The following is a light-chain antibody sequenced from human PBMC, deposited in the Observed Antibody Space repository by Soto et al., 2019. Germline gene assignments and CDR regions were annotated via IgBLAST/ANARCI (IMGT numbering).Light chain of an antibody. Sequence: QSVLTQPPSASGSPGQSVTISCTGTSSDVGAYNYVSWYQQYPGKAPKLMISEVTKRPSGVPDRFSGSKSGNTASLTVSGLQVEDEADYYCSSYAGSDNLIFGGGTKLTVL. CDR3: SSYAGSDNLI. J-gene: IGLJ2*01. CDR1: SSDVGAYNY. V-gene: IGLV2-8*01. CDR2: EVT.